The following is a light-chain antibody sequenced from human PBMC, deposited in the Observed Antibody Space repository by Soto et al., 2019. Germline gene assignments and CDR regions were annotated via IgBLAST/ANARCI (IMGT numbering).Light chain of an antibody. Sequence: QSVLTQPASVSGSPGQSITISCTGTSSDVGGYNYVSWFQQHPGKAPKLNIYEVSNRPSGVSNRFSGSKSGNTASLTISELQAEDEADYYCTSCTTSSTWVFGGGTKLTVL. J-gene: IGLJ3*02. CDR2: EVS. CDR3: TSCTTSSTWV. CDR1: SSDVGGYNY. V-gene: IGLV2-14*01.